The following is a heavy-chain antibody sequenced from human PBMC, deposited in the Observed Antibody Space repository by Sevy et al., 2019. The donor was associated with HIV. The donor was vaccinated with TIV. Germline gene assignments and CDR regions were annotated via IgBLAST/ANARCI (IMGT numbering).Heavy chain of an antibody. CDR1: GFTFSSYS. Sequence: GGSLRLSCAASGFTFSSYSMNWVRQAPGKGLEWVSSISSSSSDIYYADSVKGRFTISRDNAKNSLYLEMNSLRAEDTAVYYCARDVDRITMVRGVITGGMDVWGQGTTVTVSS. D-gene: IGHD3-10*01. V-gene: IGHV3-21*01. CDR2: ISSSSSDI. CDR3: ARDVDRITMVRGVITGGMDV. J-gene: IGHJ6*02.